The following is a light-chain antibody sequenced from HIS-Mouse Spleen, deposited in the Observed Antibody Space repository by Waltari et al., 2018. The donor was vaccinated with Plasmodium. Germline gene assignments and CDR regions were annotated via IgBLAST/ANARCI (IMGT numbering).Light chain of an antibody. V-gene: IGLV3-10*01. CDR3: YSTDSSGNHRV. J-gene: IGLJ3*02. CDR2: EDS. CDR1: ALPKKY. Sequence: SYELTQLPSVSVSPGQTARITCSGDALPKKYAYWYQQKSGQAPVLVSYEDSKKPPGVPERFSGSSSGTMATLTISGAQVEDETDYYCYSTDSSGNHRVFGGGTKLTVL.